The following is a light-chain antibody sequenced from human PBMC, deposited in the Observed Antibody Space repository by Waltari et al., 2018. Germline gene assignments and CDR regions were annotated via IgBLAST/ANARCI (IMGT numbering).Light chain of an antibody. V-gene: IGLV2-23*01. CDR1: SSDVGSSNL. Sequence: SALTQPASVSGSPGQSITIPCPGTSSDVGSSNLFPWYQQPPGKAPKLMIYEGSKRPSGVSNRFSGSKSGNTASLTISGLQAEDEADYYCCSYAGSRRVFGGGTKLTVL. CDR3: CSYAGSRRV. CDR2: EGS. J-gene: IGLJ2*01.